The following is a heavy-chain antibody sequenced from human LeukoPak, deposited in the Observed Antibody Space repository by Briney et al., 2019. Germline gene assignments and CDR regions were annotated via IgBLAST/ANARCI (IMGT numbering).Heavy chain of an antibody. Sequence: MSSETLSLTCTVSGGPISSSPYYWGWIRQPPGKGLEWIGSISYSGSTFYHPSLKSRLTISVDTSKNQFSLKLSSLTAADTAVFYCARLSPYLGSGSSAFPDDFWGQGTLVTVSS. D-gene: IGHD3-10*01. CDR2: ISYSGST. CDR3: ARLSPYLGSGSSAFPDDF. J-gene: IGHJ4*02. CDR1: GGPISSSPYY. V-gene: IGHV4-39*01.